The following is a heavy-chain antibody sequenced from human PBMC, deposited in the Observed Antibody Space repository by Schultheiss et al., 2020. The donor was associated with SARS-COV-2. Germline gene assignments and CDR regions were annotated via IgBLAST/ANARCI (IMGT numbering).Heavy chain of an antibody. V-gene: IGHV2-5*02. CDR3: AHSGRRDPRYYGVDV. Sequence: SGPTLVKPTQTLTLTCTFSGFSLTTSGVGVGWIRQPPGKALGWLALIYWADGKRNSPSLKSRVTITKDTSKNQVVLTMTNMDPVDTATYYCAHSGRRDPRYYGVDVWGQGTTVTVSS. J-gene: IGHJ6*02. CDR2: IYWADGK. D-gene: IGHD1-26*01. CDR1: GFSLTTSGVG.